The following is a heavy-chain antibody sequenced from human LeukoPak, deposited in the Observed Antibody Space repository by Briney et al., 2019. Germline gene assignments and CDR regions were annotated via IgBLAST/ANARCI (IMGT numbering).Heavy chain of an antibody. CDR3: ARDISPIAAAGSAYYYGMDV. CDR2: INPSGGST. CDR1: GYTFTSYY. D-gene: IGHD6-13*01. J-gene: IGHJ6*02. V-gene: IGHV1-46*01. Sequence: ASVKVSCKASGYTFTSYYMHWVRQAPGQGLEWMGIINPSGGSTSYAQKFQGRVTMTRDTSTSTVYMELSSLRSEDTAVYYCARDISPIAAAGSAYYYGMDVWGQGTTVTVSS.